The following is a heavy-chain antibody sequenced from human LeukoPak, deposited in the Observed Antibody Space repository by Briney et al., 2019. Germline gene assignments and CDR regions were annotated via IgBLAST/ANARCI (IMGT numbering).Heavy chain of an antibody. CDR3: ARVSAYSGSYYSGFDY. Sequence: PGGSLRLSCAASGFTFSSYGMHWVRQAPGKGLEWVTVISYDGTNKYYADSVQGRFTISRDNSENTLYLQMNSLRTEDTAVYFCARVSAYSGSYYSGFDYWGQGTLVIVSS. J-gene: IGHJ4*02. CDR1: GFTFSSYG. D-gene: IGHD1-26*01. V-gene: IGHV3-30*03. CDR2: ISYDGTNK.